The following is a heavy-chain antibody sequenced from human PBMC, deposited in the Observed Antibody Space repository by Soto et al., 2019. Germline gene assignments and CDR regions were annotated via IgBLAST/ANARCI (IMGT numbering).Heavy chain of an antibody. V-gene: IGHV4-34*01. Sequence: SETLSLTCAVYGGSFSGYYWSWIRQPPGKGLEWIGEINHSGSTNYNPSLKSRVTISVDTSKNQFSLKLSSVTAADTAVYYCARVGSVRGYSYGIDYWGQGTLVTAPQ. CDR1: GGSFSGYY. D-gene: IGHD5-18*01. CDR3: ARVGSVRGYSYGIDY. CDR2: INHSGST. J-gene: IGHJ4*02.